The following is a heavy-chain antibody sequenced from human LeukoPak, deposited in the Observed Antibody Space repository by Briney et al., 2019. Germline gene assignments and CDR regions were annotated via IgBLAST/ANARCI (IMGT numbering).Heavy chain of an antibody. CDR3: AREDSYYYGSGSYPFDY. D-gene: IGHD3-10*01. CDR1: GFTFSSYS. Sequence: GGSLRLSCAASGFTFSSYSMNWVRQAPGKGLEWVSSISSSSSYIYYADSVKGRFTISRDNAKNSLYLQMNSLRAEDTAVYYCAREDSYYYGSGSYPFDYWGQGTLVTVSS. V-gene: IGHV3-21*01. CDR2: ISSSSSYI. J-gene: IGHJ4*02.